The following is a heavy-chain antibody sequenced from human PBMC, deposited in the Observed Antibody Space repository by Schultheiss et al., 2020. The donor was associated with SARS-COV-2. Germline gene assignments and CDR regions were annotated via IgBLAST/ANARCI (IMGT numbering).Heavy chain of an antibody. CDR1: GFTFSRYG. D-gene: IGHD6-13*01. J-gene: IGHJ4*02. Sequence: GGSLRLSCAASGFTFSRYGMHWVRQAPGKGLEWVAVISYDGSNKYYADSVKGRFTISRDKSKNTLYLQMNSLRAEDTAVYYCARDGGIAAAANFDYWGQGSLVTVAS. CDR3: ARDGGIAAAANFDY. V-gene: IGHV3-30*03. CDR2: ISYDGSNK.